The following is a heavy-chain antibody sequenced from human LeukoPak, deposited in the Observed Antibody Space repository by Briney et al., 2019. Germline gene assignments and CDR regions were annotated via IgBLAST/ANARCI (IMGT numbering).Heavy chain of an antibody. CDR2: IKEDGSEK. J-gene: IGHJ4*02. CDR3: ARDQRYEWELPGTFDY. Sequence: PGGSLRLSCAASGFTFSRSWMHWVRQAPGKGLEWVASIKEDGSEKYYVDSVKGRFTISRDNAKNSLYLQMNSLRAEDTAVYYCARDQRYEWELPGTFDYWGQGTLVTVSS. CDR1: GFTFSRSW. V-gene: IGHV3-7*01. D-gene: IGHD1-26*01.